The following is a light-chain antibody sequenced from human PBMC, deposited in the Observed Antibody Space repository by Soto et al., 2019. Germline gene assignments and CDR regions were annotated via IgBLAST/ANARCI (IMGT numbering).Light chain of an antibody. CDR1: QSIGTY. CDR3: QQYHNSPRT. Sequence: DIQMTQSPSSLSASVGDRVSITCRASQSIGTYLSWYQQKSGKAPKLLIYDASTLESGVPSWFSGSGSGADFTLTIGRLEPEDFAVYYCQQYHNSPRTFGQGTKVDIK. CDR2: DAS. V-gene: IGKV1-39*01. J-gene: IGKJ1*01.